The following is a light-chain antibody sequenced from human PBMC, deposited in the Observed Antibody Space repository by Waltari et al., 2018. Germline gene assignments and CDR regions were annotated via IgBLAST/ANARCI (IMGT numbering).Light chain of an antibody. V-gene: IGKV4-1*01. CDR1: QSVLCSSNNKNY. CDR3: QQYYSTPWT. Sequence: DIVMTQSPDSLAVSLGERATIKYKSSQSVLCSSNNKNYLAWYQQKPGQPPKLLIYWASTRESGVPDRFSGSGSGTDFTLTISSLQAEDVAVYYCQQYYSTPWTFGQGTKVEIK. J-gene: IGKJ1*01. CDR2: WAS.